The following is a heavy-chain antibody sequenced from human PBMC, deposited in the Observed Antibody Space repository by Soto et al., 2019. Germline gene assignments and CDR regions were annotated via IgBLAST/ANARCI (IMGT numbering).Heavy chain of an antibody. D-gene: IGHD1-26*01. Sequence: QVQLVESGGGVVQPGRSLRLSCAASGFTFSIYGMHWVRHAPGKGLEWVAMISFDGSEKYYTDSVKGRFHISRDSSKNTWYHQMDSLRVEDTAVYYCARDRRLYYSDAFDIWGQGTTVTVSS. CDR3: ARDRRLYYSDAFDI. CDR2: ISFDGSEK. CDR1: GFTFSIYG. V-gene: IGHV3-30*03. J-gene: IGHJ3*02.